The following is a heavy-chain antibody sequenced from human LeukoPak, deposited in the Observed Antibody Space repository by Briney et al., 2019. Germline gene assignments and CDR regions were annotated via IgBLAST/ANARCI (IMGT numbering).Heavy chain of an antibody. CDR1: GYTFTSYY. V-gene: IGHV1-46*01. Sequence: ASVKVSCKASGYTFTSYYMHWVRQAPGQGLEWMGIINPSGGSTSYAQKFQGRVTMTRDTSTSIVYMELSSLRSEDTAVYYCARGMVRGVIIKPYYYYGMDVWGKGTTVTVSS. J-gene: IGHJ6*04. CDR3: ARGMVRGVIIKPYYYYGMDV. CDR2: INPSGGST. D-gene: IGHD3-10*01.